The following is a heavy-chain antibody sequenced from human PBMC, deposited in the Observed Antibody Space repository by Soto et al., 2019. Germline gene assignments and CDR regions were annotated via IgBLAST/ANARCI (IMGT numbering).Heavy chain of an antibody. V-gene: IGHV1-18*01. CDR2: ISGYNGNT. CDR1: GYTFTSYG. J-gene: IGHJ4*02. CDR3: LIVLRAILDYEAY. D-gene: IGHD3-16*01. Sequence: QVQLVQSGAEVKKPGASVKVSCKASGYTFTSYGITWVRPAPGQGLEWMGWISGYNGNTNYAQKPQSRVTMTTDTSTSTAYTELRSLRSDDTAVYYCLIVLRAILDYEAYWCQGTLVTVSS.